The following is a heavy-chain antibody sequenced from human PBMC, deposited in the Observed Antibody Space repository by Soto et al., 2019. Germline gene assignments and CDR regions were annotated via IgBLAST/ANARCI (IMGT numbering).Heavy chain of an antibody. D-gene: IGHD2-21*02. V-gene: IGHV3-7*01. Sequence: GGSLRLSCAVSGFTFGSYWMNWVRLIPGKGLEWVAYIKPDGSATYYVDSVKGRFTISRDNAKNSLYLQMNSLRVEDTSVYYCARAGYCGPGCYYYFDYWGQGTLVTVSS. CDR1: GFTFGSYW. J-gene: IGHJ4*02. CDR3: ARAGYCGPGCYYYFDY. CDR2: IKPDGSAT.